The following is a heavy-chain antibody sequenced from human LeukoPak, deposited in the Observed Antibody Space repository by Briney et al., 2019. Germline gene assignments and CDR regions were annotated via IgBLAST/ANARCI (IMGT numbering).Heavy chain of an antibody. CDR3: AREGLVY. V-gene: IGHV1-8*03. Sequence: SAVTVSYMASGYTSTIYDINWVGQAAGQGLEGMGWINLNSVNTGYAQKFQGRVTITRNTSQSTVYIELSSLRSGDTAVFSLAREGLVYWGQGTLVTVS. J-gene: IGHJ4*02. CDR2: INLNSVNT. D-gene: IGHD3-10*01. CDR1: GYTSTIYD.